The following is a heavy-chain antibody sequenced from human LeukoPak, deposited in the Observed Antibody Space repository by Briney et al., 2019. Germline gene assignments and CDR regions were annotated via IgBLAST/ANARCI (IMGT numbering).Heavy chain of an antibody. CDR1: GFTFSSYA. D-gene: IGHD5-18*01. CDR3: AKDLFSVDTAMVDY. Sequence: GGSLTLSCAASGFTFSSYAMSWVRQAPGKGLEWVSAISGSGGSTYYADSVKGRFTISRDNSKNTLYLQMNSLRAEDTAVYYCAKDLFSVDTAMVDYWGQGTLVTVSS. V-gene: IGHV3-23*01. J-gene: IGHJ4*02. CDR2: ISGSGGST.